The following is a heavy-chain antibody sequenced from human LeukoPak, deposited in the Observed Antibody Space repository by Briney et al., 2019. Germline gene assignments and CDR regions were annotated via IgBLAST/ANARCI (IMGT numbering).Heavy chain of an antibody. CDR1: GFTVSSNY. D-gene: IGHD4-17*01. V-gene: IGHV3-15*01. CDR2: IKSKTDGGTT. CDR3: TSHYGDYVDY. J-gene: IGHJ4*02. Sequence: GGSLRLSCAASGFTVSSNYMSWVRQAPGKGLEWVGRIKSKTDGGTTDYAAPVKGRFTISRDDSKNTLYLQMNSLKTEDTAVYYCTSHYGDYVDYWGQGTLVTVSS.